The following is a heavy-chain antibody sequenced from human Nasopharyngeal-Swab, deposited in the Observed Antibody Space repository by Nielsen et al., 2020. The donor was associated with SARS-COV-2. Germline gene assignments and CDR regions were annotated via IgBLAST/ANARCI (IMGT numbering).Heavy chain of an antibody. CDR1: GFTFSSYS. D-gene: IGHD4-11*01. J-gene: IGHJ6*02. CDR2: ISSSSSYI. V-gene: IGHV3-21*01. Sequence: GGSLRLSCAASGFTFSSYSMNWVRQAPGKGLEWVSSISSSSSYIYYADSVKGRFTISRDNARNSLYLQMNSLRAEDTAVYYCARDKKRYSNYYGMDVWGQGTTVTVSS. CDR3: ARDKKRYSNYYGMDV.